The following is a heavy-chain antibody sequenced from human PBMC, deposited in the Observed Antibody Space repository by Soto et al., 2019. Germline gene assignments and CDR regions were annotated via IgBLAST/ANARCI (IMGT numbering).Heavy chain of an antibody. Sequence: QVHLVESGGGVVQPGRSLRLSCVASGFTFSSYALHWVRQAPGKGLEWVALISNDGMNTLYADSVKGRMTVSRDKAEKTMYLQMNSLTAEDTAVYYCAKGLRFMEHWGQGTVVTVSS. J-gene: IGHJ1*01. CDR1: GFTFSSYA. V-gene: IGHV3-30-3*02. CDR2: ISNDGMNT. D-gene: IGHD1-1*01. CDR3: AKGLRFMEH.